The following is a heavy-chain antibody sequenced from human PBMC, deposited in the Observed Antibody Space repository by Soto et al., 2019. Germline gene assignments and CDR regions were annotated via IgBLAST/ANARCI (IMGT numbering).Heavy chain of an antibody. CDR2: LWYDGSNK. CDR3: ARDGDYYYGMDV. D-gene: IGHD2-15*01. CDR1: GVTFSSYG. J-gene: IGHJ6*02. V-gene: IGHV3-33*01. Sequence: QVQLVESGGGVVQPGRSLRLSCAASGVTFSSYGMHWVRQAPGKGLEWVAVLWYDGSNKYYADSVKGRFTISRDNSKNTLYLQMNSLRAEDTAVYYCARDGDYYYGMDVWGQGTTVTVSS.